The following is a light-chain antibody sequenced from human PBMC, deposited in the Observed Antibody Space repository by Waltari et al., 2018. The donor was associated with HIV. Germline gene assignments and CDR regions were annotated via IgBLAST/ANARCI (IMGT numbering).Light chain of an antibody. J-gene: IGLJ1*01. V-gene: IGLV1-44*01. CDR3: AARDDSLNGYV. CDR1: SSNIGNNT. Sequence: QSVLTQPPSASGTPGQRVTISCSGSSSNIGNNTVNWYQQLPGTAPKLLIYSNNHRPSGVPDRFSGSKSGTSASLAISGLQSEDEADYYCAARDDSLNGYVFGTGTKVTVL. CDR2: SNN.